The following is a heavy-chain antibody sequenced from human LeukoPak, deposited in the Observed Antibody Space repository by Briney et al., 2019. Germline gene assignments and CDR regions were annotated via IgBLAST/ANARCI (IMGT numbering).Heavy chain of an antibody. J-gene: IGHJ4*02. CDR3: ARDQSLYYYDSSGYYPFDY. Sequence: PGGSLRLSCAASGFTSSSYSMNWVPQAPGKGLEWVSYIISSSSTIYYADSVKGRFTISRDNAKNSLYLQMNSLRAEDTAVYYCARDQSLYYYDSSGYYPFDYWGQGTLVTVSS. D-gene: IGHD3-22*01. V-gene: IGHV3-48*01. CDR2: IISSSSTI. CDR1: GFTSSSYS.